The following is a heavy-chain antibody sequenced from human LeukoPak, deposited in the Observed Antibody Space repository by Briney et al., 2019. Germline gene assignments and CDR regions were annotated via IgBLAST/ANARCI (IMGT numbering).Heavy chain of an antibody. CDR1: GDSIRSSSYY. V-gene: IGHV4-39*01. J-gene: IGHJ2*01. CDR3: ARPATVTTSFWYFDL. CDR2: IFYSGST. D-gene: IGHD4-17*01. Sequence: PSETLSLTCTVSGDSIRSSSYYWGWIRQPPGKGLEWIGSIFYSGSTYYNPSLKSRVTISVDTSKNQFSLNLSSVTAADTAVYYCARPATVTTSFWYFDLWGRGTLVTVSS.